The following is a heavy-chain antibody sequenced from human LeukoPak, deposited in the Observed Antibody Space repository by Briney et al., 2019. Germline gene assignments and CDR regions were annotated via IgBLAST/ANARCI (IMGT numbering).Heavy chain of an antibody. J-gene: IGHJ4*02. Sequence: GASVKVSCKASGYTFTGYYMHWVRQAPGQGLEWMGWISAYNGNTNYAQKLQGRVTMTTDTSTSTAYMELRSLRSDDTAVYYCARARYSSSWYLDYWGQGTLVTVSS. CDR3: ARARYSSSWYLDY. V-gene: IGHV1-18*04. CDR1: GYTFTGYY. D-gene: IGHD6-13*01. CDR2: ISAYNGNT.